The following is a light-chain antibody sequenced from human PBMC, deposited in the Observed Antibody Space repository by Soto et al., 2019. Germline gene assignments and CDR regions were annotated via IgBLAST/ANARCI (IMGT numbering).Light chain of an antibody. CDR3: QQYNYWPRT. J-gene: IGKJ1*01. V-gene: IGKV3-15*01. CDR2: STS. Sequence: ELVLTHSPVTLSVSPGEGATLSCRASQSVGSNLAWYQHKPGQSPRLLIYSTSTRATDIPARFSGSGSGTEFTLTVSSLQSEDFAVYYCQQYNYWPRTFGPGTKVDIK. CDR1: QSVGSN.